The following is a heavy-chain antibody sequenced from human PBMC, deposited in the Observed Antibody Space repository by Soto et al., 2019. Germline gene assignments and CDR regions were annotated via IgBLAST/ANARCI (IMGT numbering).Heavy chain of an antibody. CDR1: GGSISSYY. CDR3: ARDLTNYFDY. V-gene: IGHV4-59*01. CDR2: IYYSGST. Sequence: SEALSLTCTVSGGSISSYYWRWIRQPPGKGLEWIGYIYYSGSTNYNPSLKSRVTISVDTSKNQFSLKLSSVTAADTAVYYCARDLTNYFDYLVQGTLVTGSS. J-gene: IGHJ4*02.